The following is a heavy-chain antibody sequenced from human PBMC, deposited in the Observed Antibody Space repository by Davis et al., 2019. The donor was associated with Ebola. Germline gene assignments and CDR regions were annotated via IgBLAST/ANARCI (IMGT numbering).Heavy chain of an antibody. D-gene: IGHD1-1*01. J-gene: IGHJ6*02. CDR1: GFTFSSYS. CDR2: ISSSSSYI. Sequence: GESLKISCAASGFTFSSYSMNWVRQAPGKGLEWVSSISSSSSYIYYADSVKGRFTISRDNSKNTLYLQMNSLRAEDTAVYYCARVGPWNYSGMDVWGQGTTVTVSS. V-gene: IGHV3-21*01. CDR3: ARVGPWNYSGMDV.